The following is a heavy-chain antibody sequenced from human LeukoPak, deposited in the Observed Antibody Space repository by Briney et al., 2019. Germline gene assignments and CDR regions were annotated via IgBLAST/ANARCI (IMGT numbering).Heavy chain of an antibody. Sequence: SETLSLTCTVPGGSISSYYWSWIRQPPGKGLEWIGYIYYSGSTNYNPSLKSRVTISVDTSKNQFSLKLSSVTAADTAVYYCARGRVPAAMEGYYYYYMDVWGKGTTVTVSS. CDR3: ARGRVPAAMEGYYYYYMDV. CDR1: GGSISSYY. CDR2: IYYSGST. J-gene: IGHJ6*03. D-gene: IGHD2-2*01. V-gene: IGHV4-59*01.